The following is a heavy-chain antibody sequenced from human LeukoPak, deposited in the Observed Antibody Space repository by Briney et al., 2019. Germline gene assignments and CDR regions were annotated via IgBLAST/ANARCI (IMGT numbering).Heavy chain of an antibody. J-gene: IGHJ6*03. Sequence: SETLSLTCTVSGGSISSGGYYWSWIRQHPGKGLEWIAYMSYSGTTYYNPSLKSRASISVHTSKNQFSLRLSSVTAADTAVYYCARHYDLYYYTDVWGKGTTVTVSS. D-gene: IGHD3-22*01. CDR2: MSYSGTT. CDR1: GGSISSGGYY. CDR3: ARHYDLYYYTDV. V-gene: IGHV4-31*03.